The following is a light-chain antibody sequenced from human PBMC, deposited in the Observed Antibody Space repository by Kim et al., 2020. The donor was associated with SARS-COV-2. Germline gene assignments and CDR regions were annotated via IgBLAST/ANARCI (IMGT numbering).Light chain of an antibody. CDR1: QSINSW. CDR2: KAS. J-gene: IGKJ1*01. CDR3: QQYKSYPWT. Sequence: ASVGDRVTITCRASQSINSWLAWYRQTPGKAPKLLMYKASSLESGVSSRFSGSGSGTEFTLTISSLQPDDFATYYCQQYKSYPWTFGQGTKVDIK. V-gene: IGKV1-5*03.